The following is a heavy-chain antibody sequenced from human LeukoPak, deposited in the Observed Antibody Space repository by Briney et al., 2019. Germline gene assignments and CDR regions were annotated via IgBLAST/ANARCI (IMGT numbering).Heavy chain of an antibody. CDR1: GFSLTPSRVG. CDR2: IYWNDEK. J-gene: IGHJ3*01. V-gene: IGHV2-5*01. CDR3: AHRRSNYYDSSGYPLDAFDV. Sequence: SGPTLVNPTQTLTLTCTFSGFSLTPSRVGVAWIRQPPGKALEWLALIYWNDEKRYRPSLQSRLIITKDTSKNQVVLTMTNMDPVDTATYYCAHRRSNYYDSSGYPLDAFDVWGQGTMVTVSS. D-gene: IGHD3-22*01.